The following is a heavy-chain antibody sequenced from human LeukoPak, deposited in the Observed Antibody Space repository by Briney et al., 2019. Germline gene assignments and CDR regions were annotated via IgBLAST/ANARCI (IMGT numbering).Heavy chain of an antibody. CDR3: AKLGQDYDILTGYYIPPHYMDV. CDR2: ISGSGGST. J-gene: IGHJ6*03. D-gene: IGHD3-9*01. V-gene: IGHV3-23*01. Sequence: GGSLRLSCAASGFTFSSYAMSWVRQAPGKGLEWVSAISGSGGSTYYADSVKGRFTISRDNSKNTLYLQMNSLRAEDTAVYYCAKLGQDYDILTGYYIPPHYMDVWGKGTTVTVSS. CDR1: GFTFSSYA.